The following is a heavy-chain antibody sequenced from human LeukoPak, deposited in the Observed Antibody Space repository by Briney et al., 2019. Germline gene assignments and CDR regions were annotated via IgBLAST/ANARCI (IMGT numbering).Heavy chain of an antibody. CDR2: INHTGST. CDR1: GVSFSDYY. CDR3: AKSGGYGLIDY. Sequence: SGTLSLTCAVYGVSFSDYYWSWIRQSPGKGLEWIGEINHTGSTKYNPSLKSRVTISIDTSKNQVSLKMSSVTAADTAVYYCAKSGGYGLIDYWGQGTLVTVSS. V-gene: IGHV4-34*01. J-gene: IGHJ4*01. D-gene: IGHD6-25*01.